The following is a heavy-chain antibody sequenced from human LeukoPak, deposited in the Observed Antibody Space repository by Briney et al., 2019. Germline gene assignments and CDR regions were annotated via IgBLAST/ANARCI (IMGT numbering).Heavy chain of an antibody. D-gene: IGHD2-2*01. J-gene: IGHJ4*02. Sequence: GGSLRLSCAASGFTFSSYSMNWVRQAPGKGLEWVSSITSSSNYIYNADSVKGRFTISRDNAQNALYLQMNSLRAEDTAVYYCARGGDCSSTSCNLINDYWGQGTLVTVSS. CDR1: GFTFSSYS. CDR3: ARGGDCSSTSCNLINDY. V-gene: IGHV3-21*06. CDR2: ITSSSNYI.